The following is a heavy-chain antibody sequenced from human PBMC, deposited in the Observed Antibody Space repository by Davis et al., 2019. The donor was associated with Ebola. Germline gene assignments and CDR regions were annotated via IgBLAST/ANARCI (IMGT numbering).Heavy chain of an antibody. J-gene: IGHJ4*02. D-gene: IGHD6-19*01. CDR2: INPNSGGT. CDR1: GYTFTGYY. CDR3: ARDLGQWLVIDY. Sequence: AASVKVSCKAFGYTFTGYYMHWVRQAPGQGLEWMGRINPNSGGTNYAQKFQGRVTMTRDTSISTDYMELSRLRSDDTAVYYCARDLGQWLVIDYWGQGTLVTVSS. V-gene: IGHV1-2*06.